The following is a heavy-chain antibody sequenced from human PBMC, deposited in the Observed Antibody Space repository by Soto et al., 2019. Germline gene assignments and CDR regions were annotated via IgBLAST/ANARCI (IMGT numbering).Heavy chain of an antibody. J-gene: IGHJ4*02. CDR3: ASRDPGTSVDY. V-gene: IGHV5-51*01. CDR2: IYPGDSDT. D-gene: IGHD1-7*01. CDR1: GYSFTSYW. Sequence: GECLKISCQGSGYSFTSYWIGWVRQMPGKGLEWMGIIYPGDSDTRYSPSFQGQVTISLDKSENQFSLKVTSLTAADTAVYYCASRDPGTSVDYWGQGTLVTVSS.